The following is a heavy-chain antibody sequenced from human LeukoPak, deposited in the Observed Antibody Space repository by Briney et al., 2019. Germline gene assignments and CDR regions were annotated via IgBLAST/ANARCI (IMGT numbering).Heavy chain of an antibody. J-gene: IGHJ4*02. CDR1: GGSISSYY. V-gene: IGHV4-59*01. Sequence: SETLSLTCTVSGGSISSYYWSVIRQSPEKGLEWIGYIHYTGNTNYNPSLKSRVTILLDVSKNQFSLNLYSVTAADTAVYYCAGSPNPYYFDFRGQGSLVTVSS. CDR2: IHYTGNT. D-gene: IGHD6-19*01. CDR3: AGSPNPYYFDF.